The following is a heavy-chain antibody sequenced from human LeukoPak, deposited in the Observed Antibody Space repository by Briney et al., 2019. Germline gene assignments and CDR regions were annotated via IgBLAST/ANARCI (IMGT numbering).Heavy chain of an antibody. D-gene: IGHD3-22*01. CDR1: GFTFSSHA. V-gene: IGHV3-23*01. J-gene: IGHJ3*02. CDR3: ARSSYYYDSSGYYSDAFDI. Sequence: PGGSLRLSCAASGFTFSSHAMSWLRQAPGKGLEWVSAISGSGGSTYYADSVKGRFTISRDNSKNTPYLKMNSLRAEDTAVYYCARSSYYYDSSGYYSDAFDIWGQGTMVTVSS. CDR2: ISGSGGST.